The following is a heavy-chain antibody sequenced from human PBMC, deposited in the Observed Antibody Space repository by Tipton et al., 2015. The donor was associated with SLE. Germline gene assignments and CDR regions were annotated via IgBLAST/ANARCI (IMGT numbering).Heavy chain of an antibody. J-gene: IGHJ4*02. CDR3: ARGLVAVAGFDY. Sequence: TLSLTCAVYGGSFSGYYWSWIRQPPGKGLEWIGEINHSGSTNYNPSLKSRVTISVDTSKNQFSLKLSSVTAADTAVYYCARGLVAVAGFDYWGQGTLVTVSS. CDR2: INHSGST. V-gene: IGHV4-34*01. CDR1: GGSFSGYY. D-gene: IGHD6-19*01.